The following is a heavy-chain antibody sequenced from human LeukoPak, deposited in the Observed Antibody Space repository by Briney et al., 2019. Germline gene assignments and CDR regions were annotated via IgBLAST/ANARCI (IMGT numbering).Heavy chain of an antibody. CDR2: INPSGGST. J-gene: IGHJ6*03. CDR1: VYTFTSYY. CDR3: ARDLSRRGLYSSSSDYYYMDV. D-gene: IGHD6-6*01. V-gene: IGHV1-46*01. Sequence: GASVNVSCKASVYTFTSYYMHWVRQAPGQGLEWRGIINPSGGSTSYAQKFQGRVTMTRDTSTSTVYMELSSLRSEDTAVYYCARDLSRRGLYSSSSDYYYMDVWGKGTTVTVSS.